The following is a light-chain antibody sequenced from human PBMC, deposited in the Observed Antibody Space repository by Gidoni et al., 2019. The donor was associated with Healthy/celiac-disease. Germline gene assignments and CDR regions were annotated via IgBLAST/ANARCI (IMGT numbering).Light chain of an antibody. CDR2: DAS. V-gene: IGKV1-5*01. CDR3: QQYNSYPWT. Sequence: IKMTRSPSTLTASVGDRVTTTCRASQSISSWLAWYQQKPGKAPKLLIYDASSLESGVPSRFSGSGSGTEFTLTISSLQPDDFATYYCQQYNSYPWTFGQGTKVEIK. CDR1: QSISSW. J-gene: IGKJ1*01.